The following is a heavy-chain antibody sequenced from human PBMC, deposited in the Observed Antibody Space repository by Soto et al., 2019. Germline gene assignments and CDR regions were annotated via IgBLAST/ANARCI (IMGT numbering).Heavy chain of an antibody. CDR2: IYYSGST. J-gene: IGHJ6*02. CDR1: GGSISSGGYS. D-gene: IGHD3-9*01. CDR3: ARVGDILTGYHPYYYYGMDV. Sequence: SETLSLTCAVSGGSISSGGYSWSWIRQPPGKGLGWIGYIYYSGSTYYNPSLKSRVTISVDTSKNQFSLKLSSVTAADTAVYYCARVGDILTGYHPYYYYGMDVWGQGTTVTVSS. V-gene: IGHV4-31*11.